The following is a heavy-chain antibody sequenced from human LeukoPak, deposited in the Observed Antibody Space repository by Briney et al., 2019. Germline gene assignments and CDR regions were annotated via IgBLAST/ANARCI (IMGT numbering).Heavy chain of an antibody. D-gene: IGHD6-13*01. Sequence: SQTLSLTCNVSGASVSSGSYYWSWIRQPPGKGLEWIGYIYYSGSTNYNPSLKSRVTISVGTSKNQFSLTLSSVTAADTAVYYCASSIAAAGYYYYYYGMDVWGQGTTVTVSS. V-gene: IGHV4-61*01. CDR1: GASVSSGSYY. J-gene: IGHJ6*02. CDR3: ASSIAAAGYYYYYYGMDV. CDR2: IYYSGST.